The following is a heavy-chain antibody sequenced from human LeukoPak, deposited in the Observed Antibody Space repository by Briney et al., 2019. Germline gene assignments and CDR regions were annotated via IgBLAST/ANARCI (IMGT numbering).Heavy chain of an antibody. D-gene: IGHD3-22*01. J-gene: IGHJ4*02. Sequence: GGSLRLSCAASGFTFSSYSMNWVRQAPGKGLGWVSSISSSSSYIYYADSVKGRFTISRDNAKNSLYLQMNSLRAEDTAVYYCARSLPRITMIVVANPDYWGQGTLVTVSS. CDR1: GFTFSSYS. CDR2: ISSSSSYI. V-gene: IGHV3-21*01. CDR3: ARSLPRITMIVVANPDY.